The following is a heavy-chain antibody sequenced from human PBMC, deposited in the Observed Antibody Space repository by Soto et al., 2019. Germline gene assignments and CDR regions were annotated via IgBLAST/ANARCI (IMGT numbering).Heavy chain of an antibody. CDR2: ISYDGSNK. V-gene: IGHV3-30*18. J-gene: IGHJ3*02. Sequence: QVQLVESGGGVVQPGSSLRLSCAASGFTFSSYGMHWVRQAPGKGLEWVAVISYDGSNKYYADSVKGRFTISRDNSKNTLYLQMNSLRAEDTAVYYCAKATATGGGAFDICGQGTMVTVSS. CDR1: GFTFSSYG. CDR3: AKATATGGGAFDI. D-gene: IGHD2-8*02.